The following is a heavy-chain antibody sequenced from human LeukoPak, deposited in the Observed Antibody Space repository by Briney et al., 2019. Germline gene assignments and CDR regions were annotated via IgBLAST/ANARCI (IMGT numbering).Heavy chain of an antibody. CDR3: ARVLYFAWGGFDP. CDR1: GGPISSGTYY. CDR2: IYYTGST. D-gene: IGHD2-2*02. V-gene: IGHV4-31*03. J-gene: IGHJ5*02. Sequence: PSETLSLTCSVSGGPISSGTYYWSWIRQHPGKGLEWIGDIYYTGSTYYNTSLKSRVTISVDTSKNQFSLKLSSVTAADTAVYYCARVLYFAWGGFDPWGQGTLVTVSS.